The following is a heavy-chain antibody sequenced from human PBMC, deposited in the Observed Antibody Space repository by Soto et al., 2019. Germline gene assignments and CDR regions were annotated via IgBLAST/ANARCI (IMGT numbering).Heavy chain of an antibody. Sequence: QVQLQESGPGLVKPSQTLSLTCTVSGGSISSGDYYWSWIRQPPGKGLEWIGYIYYSGSTYYNPSLKSRVTISVDTSKNQFSLKLSSVTAADTAVYYYARGGIAARRAEYFQHWGQGTLVTVSS. J-gene: IGHJ1*01. V-gene: IGHV4-30-4*01. CDR3: ARGGIAARRAEYFQH. D-gene: IGHD6-6*01. CDR2: IYYSGST. CDR1: GGSISSGDYY.